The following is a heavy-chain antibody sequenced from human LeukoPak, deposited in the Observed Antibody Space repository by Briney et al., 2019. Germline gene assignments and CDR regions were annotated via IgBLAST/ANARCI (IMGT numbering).Heavy chain of an antibody. J-gene: IGHJ4*02. CDR2: IKQDGSEK. V-gene: IGHV3-7*01. Sequence: GGPLSLSCAASGCTFSSYWMSWVRQAPGKGLEWVANIKQDGSEKYYVDSVKGRFTISRDNAKNSLYLQMNSLRAEDTAVYYCARDKWELVLWGQGTLVTVSS. D-gene: IGHD1-26*01. CDR1: GCTFSSYW. CDR3: ARDKWELVL.